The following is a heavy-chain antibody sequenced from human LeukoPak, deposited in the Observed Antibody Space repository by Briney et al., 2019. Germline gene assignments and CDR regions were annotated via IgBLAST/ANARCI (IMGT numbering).Heavy chain of an antibody. CDR2: INPSGGST. CDR1: GYTFISYY. D-gene: IGHD6-13*01. V-gene: IGHV1-46*01. Sequence: ASVKVSCKASGYTFISYYMHWVRQAPGQGLEWMGIINPSGGSTSYAQKFQGRVTMTRDTSTSTVHMDLSSLRSEDTAVYYCARPGSPAAGASDFHHRGQGTLVTVS. J-gene: IGHJ1*01. CDR3: ARPGSPAAGASDFHH.